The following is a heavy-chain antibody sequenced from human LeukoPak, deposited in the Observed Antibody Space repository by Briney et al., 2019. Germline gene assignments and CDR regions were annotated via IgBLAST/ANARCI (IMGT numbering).Heavy chain of an antibody. Sequence: SETLSLTCAVYGGSFSGYYWSWIRQPPGKGLEWIGEINHSGSTNYNPSLKSRVTISVDTSKNQFSLKLSSVTAADTAVYYCARSSGGVRGGRKLFDYWGQGTLVTVSS. J-gene: IGHJ4*02. CDR2: INHSGST. CDR1: GGSFSGYY. CDR3: ARSSGGVRGGRKLFDY. V-gene: IGHV4-34*01. D-gene: IGHD3-10*01.